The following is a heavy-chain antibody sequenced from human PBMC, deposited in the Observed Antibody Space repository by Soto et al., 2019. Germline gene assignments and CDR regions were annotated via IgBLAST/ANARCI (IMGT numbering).Heavy chain of an antibody. Sequence: GGSLRLSCAASGFTFSGYSMNWVRQAPGKGLEWVSSISSSSSYIYYADSVKGRFTISRDNAKNSLYLQMNSLRAEDTAVYYCARDGGITGTHGIGYYYGMDVWGQGTTVTVSS. CDR2: ISSSSSYI. D-gene: IGHD1-7*01. CDR1: GFTFSGYS. J-gene: IGHJ6*02. V-gene: IGHV3-21*01. CDR3: ARDGGITGTHGIGYYYGMDV.